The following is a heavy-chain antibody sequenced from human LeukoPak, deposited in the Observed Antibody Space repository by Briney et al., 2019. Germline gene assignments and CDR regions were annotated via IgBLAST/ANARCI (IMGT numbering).Heavy chain of an antibody. J-gene: IGHJ4*02. V-gene: IGHV3-23*01. CDR1: GFAFSGSA. Sequence: GGSLRLSCSGSGFAFSGSAMGWVRQAPGKGLEWVSSISGSGDNTYYADSVDGRFIVSRDNTKNTLYLQMNSLRAEDTALYYCARGRGGDYVPSRFDYWGQGTLVTVSS. D-gene: IGHD4-17*01. CDR2: ISGSGDNT. CDR3: ARGRGGDYVPSRFDY.